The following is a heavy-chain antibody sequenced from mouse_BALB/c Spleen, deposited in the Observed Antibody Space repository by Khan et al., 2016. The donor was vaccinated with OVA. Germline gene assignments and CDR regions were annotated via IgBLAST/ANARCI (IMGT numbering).Heavy chain of an antibody. J-gene: IGHJ3*01. Sequence: VQLQQSGPELMKPGASVKISCKASGYSFTTYYMHWVKQSHGKSLEWIRYIDPFNGNTNYNQKFRGKATMTVDKSSSTAYMHLSSLTSEDSAVFYCTHLGLPPWFASSGQGPLVTLSP. D-gene: IGHD2-13*01. V-gene: IGHV1S135*01. CDR1: GYSFTTYY. CDR2: IDPFNGNT. CDR3: THLGLPPWFAS.